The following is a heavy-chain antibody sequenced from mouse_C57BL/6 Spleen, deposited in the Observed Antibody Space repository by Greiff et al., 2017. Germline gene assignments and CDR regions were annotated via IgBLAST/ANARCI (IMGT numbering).Heavy chain of an antibody. CDR2: IHPNSGST. CDR3: ARNYGYYFDY. Sequence: QVQLQQPGAELVKPGASVKLSCKASGYTFTSYWMHWVKQRPGQGLEWIGMIHPNSGSTNYNEKFKSKATMTVDKSSSTAYMQLSSLTSEDSAVYYCARNYGYYFDYWGQGTTLTVSS. D-gene: IGHD1-1*01. J-gene: IGHJ2*01. V-gene: IGHV1-64*01. CDR1: GYTFTSYW.